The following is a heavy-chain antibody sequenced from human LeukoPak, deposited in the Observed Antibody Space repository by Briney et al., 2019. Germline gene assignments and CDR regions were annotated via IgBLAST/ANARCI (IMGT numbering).Heavy chain of an antibody. CDR1: GGSFSGYY. CDR2: INHSGST. CDR3: ARYSRGIAARLDY. V-gene: IGHV4-34*01. D-gene: IGHD6-6*01. Sequence: SETLPLTCAVYGGSFSGYYWSWIRQPPGKGLEWIGEINHSGSTNYNPSLKSRVTISVDTSKNQFSLKLSSVTAADTAVYYCARYSRGIAARLDYWGQGTLVTVSS. J-gene: IGHJ4*02.